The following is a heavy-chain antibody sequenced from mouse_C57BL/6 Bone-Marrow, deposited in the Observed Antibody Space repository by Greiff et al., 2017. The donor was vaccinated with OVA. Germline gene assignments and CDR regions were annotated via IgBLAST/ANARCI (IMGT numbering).Heavy chain of an antibody. CDR1: GYAFSSSW. CDR2: IYPGDGDT. V-gene: IGHV1-82*01. D-gene: IGHD1-1*01. CDR3: ARTYGSSYWYFDV. J-gene: IGHJ1*03. Sequence: QVQLQQSGPELVKPGASVQISCKASGYAFSSSWMNWVKQRPGKGLEWIGRIYPGDGDTNYNGKFKGKATLTADKSSSTAYMQLSSLTSEDSAVYFCARTYGSSYWYFDVWGTGTTVTVSS.